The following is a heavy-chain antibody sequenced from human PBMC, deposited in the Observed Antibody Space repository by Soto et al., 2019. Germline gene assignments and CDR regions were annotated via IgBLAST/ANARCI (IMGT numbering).Heavy chain of an antibody. Sequence: NPSETLSLTCTVSGGSISSYYWSWIRQPPGKGLEWIGYIYYSGSTNYNPSLKSRVTISVDTSKNQFSLKLSSVTAADTAVYYCARGQSGVGGYYYGMDVWGQGTTVTVSS. CDR1: GGSISSYY. V-gene: IGHV4-59*01. CDR2: IYYSGST. J-gene: IGHJ6*02. CDR3: ARGQSGVGGYYYGMDV. D-gene: IGHD3-3*01.